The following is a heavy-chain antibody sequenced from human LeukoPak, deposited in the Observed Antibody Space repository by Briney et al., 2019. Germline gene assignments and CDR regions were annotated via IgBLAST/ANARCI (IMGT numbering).Heavy chain of an antibody. D-gene: IGHD3-10*01. CDR3: ARSMVRGVMNNWFDP. J-gene: IGHJ5*02. CDR1: GGSISSYY. V-gene: IGHV4-4*09. Sequence: PSETLSLTCTVSGGSISSYYGSWIRQPPGKGLEWIGYIYTSGSTNYNPSLKSRVTISVDTSKNQFSLKLSSVTAADTAVYYCARSMVRGVMNNWFDPWGQGTLVTVSS. CDR2: IYTSGST.